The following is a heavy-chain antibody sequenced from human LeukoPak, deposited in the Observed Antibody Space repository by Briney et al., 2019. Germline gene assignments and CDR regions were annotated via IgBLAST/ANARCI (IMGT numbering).Heavy chain of an antibody. D-gene: IGHD2-15*01. Sequence: GGSLRLSCAASGFTFSSYAMSGVRQAPGKRVQWVSAISGSGGSTYYADSMKGRFTISRDNSKNTLYLQMNSLRAEDTAVYYCAKDISWYSYYFDYWGQGTLVTVSS. J-gene: IGHJ4*02. CDR1: GFTFSSYA. CDR2: ISGSGGST. CDR3: AKDISWYSYYFDY. V-gene: IGHV3-23*01.